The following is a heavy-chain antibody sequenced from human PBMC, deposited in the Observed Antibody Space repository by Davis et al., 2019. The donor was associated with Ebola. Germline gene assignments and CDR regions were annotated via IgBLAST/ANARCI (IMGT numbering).Heavy chain of an antibody. Sequence: AASVKVSCKASGYTFSTYVMHWVRQAPGQRLEWMGWINGGNDNTKYSQKFQGRVTITRDTSATTAYMELSSLRSEDTAVYYCARDGGTWSGFYGLLDYWGQGTLVTVSS. V-gene: IGHV1-3*01. CDR2: INGGNDNT. J-gene: IGHJ4*02. CDR3: ARDGGTWSGFYGLLDY. CDR1: GYTFSTYV. D-gene: IGHD3-3*01.